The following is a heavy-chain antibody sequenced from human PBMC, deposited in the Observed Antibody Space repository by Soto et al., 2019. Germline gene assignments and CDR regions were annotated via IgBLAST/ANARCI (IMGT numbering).Heavy chain of an antibody. J-gene: IGHJ4*02. D-gene: IGHD3-22*01. V-gene: IGHV3-23*01. CDR3: AKGGDSTGYNYIYYFGY. CDR2: ISGSGGST. CDR1: GFTFRSYA. Sequence: PGRSLRLSWAASGFTFRSYAMSWVRQATGKGLEWVSAISGSGGSTYYADSVKGRFTISRDNSKNTLYLQMNSLRAEDTAVYYCAKGGDSTGYNYIYYFGYWGQGTLVTVYS.